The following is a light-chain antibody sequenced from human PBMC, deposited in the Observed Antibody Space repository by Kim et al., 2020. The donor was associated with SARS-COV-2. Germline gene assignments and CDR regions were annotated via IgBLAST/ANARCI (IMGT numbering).Light chain of an antibody. Sequence: SPGERATLSCRASQSVSSSYLAWYNQKPGQAPRLLIYGASSRATGIPDRFSGSGSGTDFTLTISRLEPEDFAVYYCQQYGSSPRTFGQGTKVDIK. CDR1: QSVSSSY. V-gene: IGKV3-20*01. CDR2: GAS. J-gene: IGKJ1*01. CDR3: QQYGSSPRT.